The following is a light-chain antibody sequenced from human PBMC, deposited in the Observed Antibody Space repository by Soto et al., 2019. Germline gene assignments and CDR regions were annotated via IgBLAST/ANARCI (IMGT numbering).Light chain of an antibody. CDR2: AAA. CDR3: HQSYSSPHT. CDR1: QTIRSD. V-gene: IGKV1-39*01. J-gene: IGKJ5*01. Sequence: DIQMTQSPSSLSASVGDRVTITCRASQTIRSDLNWYQQKPGKAPKLLLYAAASLQSGVPSRFSGSGSGTDFTLTISSLQPENFATDYCHQSYSSPHTFGHGTRLEI.